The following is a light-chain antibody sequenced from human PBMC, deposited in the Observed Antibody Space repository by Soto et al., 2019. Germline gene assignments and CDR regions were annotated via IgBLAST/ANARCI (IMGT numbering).Light chain of an antibody. CDR1: SSNIGAGYD. J-gene: IGLJ1*01. Sequence: QSVLTQPPSASGAPGQRVTISCTGSSSNIGAGYDVHWYQQLPGTAPKLLIYGNTNRPSGVPDRFSGSKSGTSASLAITGLQAEDEADYYCLSYDSSLSSYVFGTGTKLTVL. CDR2: GNT. CDR3: LSYDSSLSSYV. V-gene: IGLV1-40*01.